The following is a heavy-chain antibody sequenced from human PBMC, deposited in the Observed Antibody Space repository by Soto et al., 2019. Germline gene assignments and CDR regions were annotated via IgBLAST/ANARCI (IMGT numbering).Heavy chain of an antibody. J-gene: IGHJ6*02. Sequence: SETLSLTCTVSGGSISSYYWSWIRQPPGKGLAWLGHIYYSGRTNYNPSLKSRVTISVETSKNQCSLRLSSVTAADTAVYYCVRDLDREAGWFGELYGMDVWGQGTTVTVSS. CDR3: VRDLDREAGWFGELYGMDV. CDR2: IYYSGRT. V-gene: IGHV4-59*01. CDR1: GGSISSYY. D-gene: IGHD3-10*01.